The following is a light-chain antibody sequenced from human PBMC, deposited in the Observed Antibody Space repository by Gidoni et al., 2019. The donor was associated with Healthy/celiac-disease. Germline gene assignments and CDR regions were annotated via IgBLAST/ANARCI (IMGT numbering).Light chain of an antibody. CDR1: QSSLFNFNNKNY. V-gene: IGKV4-1*01. CDR2: WAS. J-gene: IGKJ2*01. Sequence: DIVFTQSADSLAVSLGERATIDRKSSQSSLFNFNNKNYLAWYQQKPRQPPKLLIYWASIRQSGVPDSFSGTGSGSDFTLTISSLQAEDVAVYYCQQYYTTPFTFGQGTKVEIK. CDR3: QQYYTTPFT.